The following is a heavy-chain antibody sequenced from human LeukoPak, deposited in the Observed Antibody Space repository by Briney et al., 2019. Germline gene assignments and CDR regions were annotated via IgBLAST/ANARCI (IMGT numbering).Heavy chain of an antibody. D-gene: IGHD6-19*01. J-gene: IGHJ4*02. Sequence: GGSLRLSCAASEFTFSSYWMHWVRQAPGKGLEWVSAISGSGGSTYYADSVKGRFTISRDNSKNTLYLQMNSLRAEDTAVYYCAKEGSSGWYSMDYWGRGTLVTVSS. CDR3: AKEGSSGWYSMDY. CDR1: EFTFSSYW. V-gene: IGHV3-23*01. CDR2: ISGSGGST.